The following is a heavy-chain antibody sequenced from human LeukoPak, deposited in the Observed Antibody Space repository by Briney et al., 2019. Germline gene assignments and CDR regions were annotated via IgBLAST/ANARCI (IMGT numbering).Heavy chain of an antibody. J-gene: IGHJ5*02. CDR3: AREGRITMVRGVKGFDP. Sequence: ASVKVSCTASGYTFTGYYMHWVRQAPGQGLEWVGWINPNSGGTNYAQKFQGRVTMTRDTSISTAYMELSRLRSDDTAVYYCAREGRITMVRGVKGFDPWGQGTLVTVSS. CDR1: GYTFTGYY. D-gene: IGHD3-10*01. V-gene: IGHV1-2*02. CDR2: INPNSGGT.